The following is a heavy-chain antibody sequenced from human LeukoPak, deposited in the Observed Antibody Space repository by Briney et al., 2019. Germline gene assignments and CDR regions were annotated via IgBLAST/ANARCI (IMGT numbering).Heavy chain of an antibody. D-gene: IGHD3-22*01. CDR1: GGSISSHY. J-gene: IGHJ5*02. CDR3: ARLYDSSTYTNWLDP. CDR2: IYHSGST. V-gene: IGHV4-59*11. Sequence: SETLSLTCTVSGGSISSHYWSWIRQPPWKGLEWIGYIYHSGSTKYNPSLKSRITISVDTSKNQFSLKLSSVTAADTAVYYCARLYDSSTYTNWLDPWGQGTLVTVSS.